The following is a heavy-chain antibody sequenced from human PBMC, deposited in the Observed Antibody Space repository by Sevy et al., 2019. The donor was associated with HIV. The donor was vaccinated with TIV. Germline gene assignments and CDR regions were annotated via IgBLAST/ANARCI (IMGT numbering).Heavy chain of an antibody. D-gene: IGHD6-6*01. J-gene: IGHJ5*02. V-gene: IGHV1-2*02. Sequence: ASVKVSCKASGYTFTGYYMHWVRQATGQGLEWMGWINPNSGGTNYAQKFQGRVTMTRDTSISTAYMELSRLRSDDTAVYYCARDGIAAPTPFDPWGQGTLVTVSS. CDR1: GYTFTGYY. CDR3: ARDGIAAPTPFDP. CDR2: INPNSGGT.